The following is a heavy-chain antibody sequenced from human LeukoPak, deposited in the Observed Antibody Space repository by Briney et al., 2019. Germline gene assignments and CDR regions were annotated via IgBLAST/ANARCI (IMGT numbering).Heavy chain of an antibody. Sequence: GGSLRLSCAASGFTFSSYAMHWVRQAPGKGLEWVAVISYDGSNKYYADSVKGRFTISRDNSKNTLYLQMNSLRAEDTAVYYCARDLSVVPAAKDYWGQGTLVTVSS. CDR1: GFTFSSYA. J-gene: IGHJ4*02. CDR2: ISYDGSNK. D-gene: IGHD2-2*01. CDR3: ARDLSVVPAAKDY. V-gene: IGHV3-30-3*01.